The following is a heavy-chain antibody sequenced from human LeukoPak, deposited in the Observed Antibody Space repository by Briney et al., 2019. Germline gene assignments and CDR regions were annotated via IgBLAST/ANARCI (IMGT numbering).Heavy chain of an antibody. Sequence: SETLSLTCTVSGGSISTYYWSWIRQPPGKGLEWIGYIYYSGSSNYNPSLKSRVTISVDSSKNQFSLKLNSVTAADTAVYYCARWGEGGTTWSFDYWGQGALVIVSS. J-gene: IGHJ4*02. D-gene: IGHD1-26*01. V-gene: IGHV4-59*13. CDR3: ARWGEGGTTWSFDY. CDR2: IYYSGSS. CDR1: GGSISTYY.